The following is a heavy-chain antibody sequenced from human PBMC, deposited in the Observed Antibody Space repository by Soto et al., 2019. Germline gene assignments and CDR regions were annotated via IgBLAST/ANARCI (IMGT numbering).Heavy chain of an antibody. CDR2: ISGSGGST. J-gene: IGHJ4*02. D-gene: IGHD2-15*01. Sequence: EVQLLESGGGLVQPGWSLRLSCAASGFTFISYAMSWVRQAPGKGLEWVSAISGSGGSTYYAASVKGRFTISRDNYKHSLSPRMKSLIAVDTAVYYWTKVSIVVVVAPFDYWGQGTLVTVAS. V-gene: IGHV3-23*01. CDR1: GFTFISYA. CDR3: TKVSIVVVVAPFDY.